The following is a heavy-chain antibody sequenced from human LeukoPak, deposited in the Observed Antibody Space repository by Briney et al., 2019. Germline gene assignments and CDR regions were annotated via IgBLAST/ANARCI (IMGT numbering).Heavy chain of an antibody. J-gene: IGHJ4*02. CDR1: GYTFTTYG. CDR2: INPNSGGT. CDR3: ARDSEAVAGTH. Sequence: ASVKVSCKASGYTFTTYGISWVRQAPGQGLEWMGWINPNSGGTNYAQKFQGRVTMTRDTSISTAYMELSRLRSDDTAVYYCARDSEAVAGTHWGQGTLVTVSS. D-gene: IGHD6-19*01. V-gene: IGHV1-2*02.